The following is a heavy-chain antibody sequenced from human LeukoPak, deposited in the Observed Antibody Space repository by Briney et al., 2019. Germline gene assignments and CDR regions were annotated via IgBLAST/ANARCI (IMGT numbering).Heavy chain of an antibody. CDR3: ARKGSSSSTQGWFDP. J-gene: IGHJ5*02. V-gene: IGHV1-69*13. Sequence: GASVKVSCKASGYTFTSYYMRWVRQAPGQGLEWMGGIIPIFGTANYAQKFQGRVMITVDESTSTAYMELSSLRSEDTAVYYCARKGSSSSTQGWFDPWGQGTLVTVSS. CDR1: GYTFTSYY. D-gene: IGHD6-6*01. CDR2: IIPIFGTA.